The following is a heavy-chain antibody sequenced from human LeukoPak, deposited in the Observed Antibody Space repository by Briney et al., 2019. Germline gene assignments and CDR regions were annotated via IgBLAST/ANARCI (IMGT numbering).Heavy chain of an antibody. CDR1: GGPISNYY. Sequence: SETLSLTCTVSGGPISNYYWSWIRQPPGKGLEWIGHIYYSESTNYNPSLKSRVTISVDTSKNQFSLKLSSVTAADTAVYYCARFRYCSGGSCYFPNWFNPWGQGTLVTVSS. J-gene: IGHJ5*02. CDR3: ARFRYCSGGSCYFPNWFNP. D-gene: IGHD2-15*01. CDR2: IYYSEST. V-gene: IGHV4-59*12.